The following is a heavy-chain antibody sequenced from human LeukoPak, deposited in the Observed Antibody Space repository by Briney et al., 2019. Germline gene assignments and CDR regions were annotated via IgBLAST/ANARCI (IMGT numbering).Heavy chain of an antibody. CDR2: ISGSGGST. CDR3: AKGYRSETGTTAYYFDY. J-gene: IGHJ4*02. CDR1: GFSFSTSA. Sequence: GGSLRLSCAASGFSFSTSAMAWVRQAPGKGLEWVSAISGSGGSTYYADSVKGRFTISRDNSKNTLYLQMNSLRAEDTAVYYCAKGYRSETGTTAYYFDYWGQGTLVTVSS. V-gene: IGHV3-23*01. D-gene: IGHD1-7*01.